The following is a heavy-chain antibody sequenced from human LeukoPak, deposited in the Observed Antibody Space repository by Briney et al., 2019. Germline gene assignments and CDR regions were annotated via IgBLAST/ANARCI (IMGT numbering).Heavy chain of an antibody. CDR1: GYTFTSYG. CDR2: ISAYNGNT. CDR3: ARYGSGSLYYYYYGMDV. V-gene: IGHV1-18*01. J-gene: IGHJ6*02. Sequence: ASVKVSCKASGYTFTSYGISWVRQAPGQGLEWMGWISAYNGNTNYAQKLQGRVTMTRNTSISTAYMELSSLRSEDTAVYYCARYGSGSLYYYYYGMDVWGQGTTVTVSS. D-gene: IGHD3-10*01.